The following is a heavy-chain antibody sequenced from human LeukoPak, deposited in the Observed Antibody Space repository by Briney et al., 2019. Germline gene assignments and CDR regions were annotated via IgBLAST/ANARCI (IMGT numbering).Heavy chain of an antibody. CDR2: IYPGDSDT. V-gene: IGHV5-51*01. CDR1: GYTFAGYW. D-gene: IGHD5-24*01. Sequence: GESLKISCKGSGYTFAGYWIAWVRQMPGKGLEWMGIIYPGDSDTRYSPSFQGQVTISADKSISTAYLQWSSLKASDTAMYYCARQLVTIGGAFDYWGQGTLVTVSS. CDR3: ARQLVTIGGAFDY. J-gene: IGHJ4*02.